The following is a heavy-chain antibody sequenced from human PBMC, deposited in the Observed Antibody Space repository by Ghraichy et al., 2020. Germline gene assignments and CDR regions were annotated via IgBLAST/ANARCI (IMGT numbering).Heavy chain of an antibody. CDR3: ARDPGYCSGGRCYLEQFDC. D-gene: IGHD2-15*01. J-gene: IGHJ4*01. CDR1: GFTLISYK. Sequence: GGSLRLSCAASGFTLISYKMNWVRKAPGKGLEWVSFIDSRSSYIEYADSVKGRFTISRDNAKNSLYLQMNSLRAEDTAVYYCARDPGYCSGGRCYLEQFDCWGHGTLVTVSS. CDR2: IDSRSSYI. V-gene: IGHV3-21*01.